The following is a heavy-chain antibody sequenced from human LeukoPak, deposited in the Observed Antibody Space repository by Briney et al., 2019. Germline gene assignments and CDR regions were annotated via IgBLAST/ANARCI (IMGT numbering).Heavy chain of an antibody. CDR1: GYTFRRNG. CDR3: ATDRNCGGGCSNWFDP. Sequence: GGSLTLSCVASGYTFRRNGLHWVRQAPGKGLEWVAFIPYDGYKKSYLDSVKGRFTISRDNSKNTVYLQMSSLRAEDTALCYCATDRNCGGGCSNWFDPWGQGTLVIVSS. V-gene: IGHV3-30*02. J-gene: IGHJ5*02. CDR2: IPYDGYKK. D-gene: IGHD2-21*02.